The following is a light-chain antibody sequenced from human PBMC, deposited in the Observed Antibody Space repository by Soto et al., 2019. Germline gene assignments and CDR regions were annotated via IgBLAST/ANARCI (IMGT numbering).Light chain of an antibody. CDR2: AAS. Sequence: EIVLTQSPGTLSLSPGERATLSCGTSQSVSNNYLAWYQQKPGQAPRLLILAASTRATVIPARFRGSGSGTEFTLTISDLQSEDFAVYYCQQYSNWPRTFGQGTKVDIK. J-gene: IGKJ1*01. V-gene: IGKV3-15*01. CDR3: QQYSNWPRT. CDR1: QSVSNN.